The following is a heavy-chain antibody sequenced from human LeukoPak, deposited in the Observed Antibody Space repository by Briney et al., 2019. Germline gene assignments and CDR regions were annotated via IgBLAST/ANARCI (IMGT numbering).Heavy chain of an antibody. D-gene: IGHD3-9*01. CDR1: GDXIXSLDL. J-gene: IGHJ3*02. Sequence: XTXTXXGDXIXSLDLWSWVRQPPGKGLEXVGYIYYSGSTYYNPSLKSRVTISVDTSKNQFSLKLSSVTAADTAVYYCAREGHYDILTGYARAFDIWGQGTMVTVSS. CDR3: AREGHYDILTGYARAFDI. V-gene: IGHV4-31*02. CDR2: IYYSGST.